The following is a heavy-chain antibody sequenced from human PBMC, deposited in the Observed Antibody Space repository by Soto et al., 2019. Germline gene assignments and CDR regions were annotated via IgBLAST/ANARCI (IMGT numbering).Heavy chain of an antibody. CDR2: IRAYKGNT. D-gene: IGHD2-2*03. J-gene: IGHJ3*02. V-gene: IGHV1-18*01. Sequence: QVQLVQSGAEVKKPGASVKVSCKASGYTFTSYGISWVRQAPGQGLEWMGWIRAYKGNTNYAQKLQGRVTMTTDTSTSTAYMELRSLRSDDTAVYYCARDVDIVVVPAAKNAFDIWGQGTMVTVSS. CDR3: ARDVDIVVVPAAKNAFDI. CDR1: GYTFTSYG.